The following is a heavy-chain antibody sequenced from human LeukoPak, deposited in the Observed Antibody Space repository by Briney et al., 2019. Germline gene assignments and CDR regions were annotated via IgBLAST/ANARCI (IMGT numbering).Heavy chain of an antibody. CDR3: AGCSAEIFELHLQS. CDR2: IYSGGRI. D-gene: IGHD3-10*02. Sequence: PGGSLRLSCAVSGFDAIENYASWVRQAPGEGLEWVSVIYSGGRINYSESVKGRFTISRATSRNMVFLQMTSRRAEATAGLYVAGCSAEIFELHLQSWGQGTLVTVSS. J-gene: IGHJ5*02. V-gene: IGHV3-66*02. CDR1: GFDAIENY.